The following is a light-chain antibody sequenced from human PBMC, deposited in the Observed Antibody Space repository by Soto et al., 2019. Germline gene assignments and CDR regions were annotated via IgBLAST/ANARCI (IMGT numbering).Light chain of an antibody. Sequence: QAVVTQPPSASGTPGQRVTISCSGTSSNVGSNSVSWYHHLPGTAPKLLIYNSDQRPSGVPDRFSGSKSDTSASLAISGLQSEDEADYYCAAWDGSLNSPLFGGGTKLTVL. CDR1: SSNVGSNS. CDR2: NSD. V-gene: IGLV1-44*01. CDR3: AAWDGSLNSPL. J-gene: IGLJ2*01.